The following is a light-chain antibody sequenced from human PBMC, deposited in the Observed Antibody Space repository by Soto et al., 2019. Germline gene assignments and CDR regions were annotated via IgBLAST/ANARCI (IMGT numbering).Light chain of an antibody. CDR1: QGISSW. V-gene: IGKV1-12*01. Sequence: DIQMTQSPSSVSASVGDRVTITCRESQGISSWLAWYQHKPGKAPKLLIYAASSLQSGVPSRFSASGSGTDFTLAIIGLHPEDFATYYFQHANSFPFTVGPGTKVDI. J-gene: IGKJ3*01. CDR3: QHANSFPFT. CDR2: AAS.